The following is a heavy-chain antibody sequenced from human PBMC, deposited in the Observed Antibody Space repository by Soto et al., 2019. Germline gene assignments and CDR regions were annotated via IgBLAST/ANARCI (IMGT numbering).Heavy chain of an antibody. J-gene: IGHJ4*02. CDR3: ARGRYGDY. Sequence: QVHLVQSGAEVKKPGASVKVSCKASVYTFTSYGITWVRQAPGQGLEWMGWISAHNGNTDYAQKIQGRVIVTRDTSTSTAYMELRSLRSDDTAVYYCARGRYGDYWGQGALVNVSS. V-gene: IGHV1-18*01. CDR2: ISAHNGNT. CDR1: VYTFTSYG. D-gene: IGHD1-1*01.